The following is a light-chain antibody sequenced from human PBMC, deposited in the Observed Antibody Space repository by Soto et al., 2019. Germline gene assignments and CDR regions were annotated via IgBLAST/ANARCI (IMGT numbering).Light chain of an antibody. J-gene: IGKJ1*01. CDR2: KAS. CDR1: QSISSW. Sequence: DIQMTQSPSTLSASVGDRVTITCRASQSISSWLAWYQQKPGKAPKLLIYKASSLESGVPSRFSGSGSGTEFTLTISSLQPGDFATYYCQQYNSYPVGFGQGTKVEIK. CDR3: QQYNSYPVG. V-gene: IGKV1-5*03.